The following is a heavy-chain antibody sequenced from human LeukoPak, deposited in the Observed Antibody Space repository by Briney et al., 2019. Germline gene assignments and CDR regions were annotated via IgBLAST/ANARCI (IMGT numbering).Heavy chain of an antibody. Sequence: LRLSCAASGFTFSSYAMSWVRQPPGKGLEWIGYIYYSGRTYYSPSLKSRLIMSVDTSKNQFSLKPSIVTAADTALYYCVRGLDSSSYVDSWGQGTLVTVSS. J-gene: IGHJ4*02. D-gene: IGHD6-13*01. CDR1: GFTFSSYA. V-gene: IGHV4-30-4*08. CDR3: VRGLDSSSYVDS. CDR2: IYYSGRT.